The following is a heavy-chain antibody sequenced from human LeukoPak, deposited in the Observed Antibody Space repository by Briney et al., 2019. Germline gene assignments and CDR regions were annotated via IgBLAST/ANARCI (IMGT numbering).Heavy chain of an antibody. CDR3: ARGGTWPVRFGY. D-gene: IGHD6-19*01. Sequence: SETLSLTCGAYGGSFSGYYWSWIRQPPGKGLEWIGEINHSGSTNYNPSLKSRLTISVDTSKNQFSLRLSSVTAADTAVYYCARGGTWPVRFGYWGQGTLVTVSS. V-gene: IGHV4-34*01. J-gene: IGHJ4*02. CDR1: GGSFSGYY. CDR2: INHSGST.